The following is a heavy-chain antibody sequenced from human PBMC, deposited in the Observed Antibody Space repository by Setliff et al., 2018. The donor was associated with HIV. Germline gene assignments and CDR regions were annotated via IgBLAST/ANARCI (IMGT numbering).Heavy chain of an antibody. Sequence: SETLSLTCTVSGGPLSSYYWNWIRQPPGKGLEWIGEIYNSGRTNYNPSLKSRVTISVDNSKNQFSLKLSSVTAADTAVYYCAKGVAGLQYYYYYMDVWGKGTTVTVSS. CDR1: GGPLSSYY. D-gene: IGHD6-19*01. CDR3: AKGVAGLQYYYYYMDV. J-gene: IGHJ6*03. V-gene: IGHV4-59*12. CDR2: IYNSGRT.